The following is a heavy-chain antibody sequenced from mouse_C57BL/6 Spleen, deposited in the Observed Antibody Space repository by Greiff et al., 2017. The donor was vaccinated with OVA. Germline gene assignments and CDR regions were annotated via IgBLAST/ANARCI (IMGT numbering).Heavy chain of an antibody. V-gene: IGHV1-55*01. D-gene: IGHD1-1*01. Sequence: QVQLKQPGAELVKPGASVRISCKASGYTFPGSWIPGVRRRPGQGLEWIGDIYHGSCSTNYNEKFKNKATLTVDTSASTAYRQLSSLTSEDSAVYDGARGDYYGSRGGYFDVWGTGTTVTVSS. J-gene: IGHJ1*03. CDR1: GYTFPGSW. CDR3: ARGDYYGSRGGYFDV. CDR2: IYHGSCST.